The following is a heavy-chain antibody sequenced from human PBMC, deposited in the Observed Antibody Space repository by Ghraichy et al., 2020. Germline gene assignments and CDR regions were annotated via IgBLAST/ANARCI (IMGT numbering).Heavy chain of an antibody. CDR3: ARERDDSSGYAFDY. CDR1: GFTFSSYW. CDR2: IKQDGSEK. Sequence: GGSLRLSCAASGFTFSSYWMSWVRQAPGKGLEWVANIKQDGSEKYYVDSVKGRFTISRDNAKNSLYLQMNSLRAEDTAVYYCARERDDSSGYAFDYWGQGTLVTVSS. D-gene: IGHD3-22*01. V-gene: IGHV3-7*01. J-gene: IGHJ4*02.